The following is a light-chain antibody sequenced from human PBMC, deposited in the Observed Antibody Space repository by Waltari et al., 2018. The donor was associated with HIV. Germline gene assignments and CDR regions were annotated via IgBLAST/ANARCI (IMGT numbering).Light chain of an antibody. CDR1: SSNTALND. CDR3: AAWDDRLSGRV. CDR2: KND. V-gene: IGLV1-47*01. J-gene: IGLJ1*01. Sequence: QSEMTQPHSASGTPGQRVTISCSGSSSNTALNDVSWDQQVPGTAPKLLIDKNDQWPSGVPDRFSASESGTSASLVISGLRSEDEADYYCAAWDDRLSGRVFGTGTRVTVL.